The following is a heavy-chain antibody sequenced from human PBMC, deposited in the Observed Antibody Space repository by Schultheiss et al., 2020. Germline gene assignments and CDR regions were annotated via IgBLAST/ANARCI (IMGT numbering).Heavy chain of an antibody. J-gene: IGHJ6*02. CDR3: ARDASILTGYYRLYYYYGMDV. CDR2: IIPIFGTA. D-gene: IGHD3-9*01. Sequence: SVKVSCKASGGTFSSYAISWVRQAPGQGLEWMGGIIPIFGTANYAQKFQGRVTITADESTSTAYMELSSLRSEDTAVYYCARDASILTGYYRLYYYYGMDVWGQGTTVNGSS. V-gene: IGHV1-69*13. CDR1: GGTFSSYA.